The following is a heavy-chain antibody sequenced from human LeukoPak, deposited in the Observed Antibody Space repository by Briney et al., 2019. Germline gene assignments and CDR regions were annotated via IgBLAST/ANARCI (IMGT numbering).Heavy chain of an antibody. CDR1: GGTFSSYA. J-gene: IGHJ3*02. Sequence: ASVKVSCKVSGGTFSSYAISWVRQAPGQGLEWMGGIIPIFGTANYAQKFQGRVTITTDESTSTAYMELSSLRSEDTAVYYCARDLAAQGAFDIWGQGTMVTVSS. D-gene: IGHD6-6*01. CDR3: ARDLAAQGAFDI. V-gene: IGHV1-69*05. CDR2: IIPIFGTA.